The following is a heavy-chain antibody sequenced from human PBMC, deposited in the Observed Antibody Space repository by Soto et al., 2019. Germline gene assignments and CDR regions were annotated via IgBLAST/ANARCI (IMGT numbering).Heavy chain of an antibody. Sequence: GGSLRLSCAASGFTFSSYDMHWVRQATGKGLEWVSAIGTAGDTYYPGSVKDRFTISRENARDSLYLQMNSLRAGETAVYYCARGTIFGVVNPGFDYWGQGTRVTVSS. CDR2: IGTAGDT. D-gene: IGHD3-3*01. V-gene: IGHV3-13*01. CDR1: GFTFSSYD. J-gene: IGHJ4*02. CDR3: ARGTIFGVVNPGFDY.